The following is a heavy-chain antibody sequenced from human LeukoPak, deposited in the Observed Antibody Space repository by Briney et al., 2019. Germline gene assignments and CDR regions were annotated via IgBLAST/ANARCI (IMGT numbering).Heavy chain of an antibody. CDR2: ISGGSGST. Sequence: GGSLRLSCAASGFTFSSYAMSWVRQAPGKGLAWVSTISGGSGSTYCADSVKGRFTISRENSKNTLYLQMNSLRDEDTAVYYCAKHRFESGGYHSTDWGQGTLVTVSS. J-gene: IGHJ4*02. D-gene: IGHD3-22*01. CDR1: GFTFSSYA. V-gene: IGHV3-23*01. CDR3: AKHRFESGGYHSTD.